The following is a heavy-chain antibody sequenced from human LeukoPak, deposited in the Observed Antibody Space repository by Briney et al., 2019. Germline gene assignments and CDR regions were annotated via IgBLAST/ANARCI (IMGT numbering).Heavy chain of an antibody. CDR2: IVSNGGNT. CDR3: ARGGYYAASDI. D-gene: IGHD3-3*01. CDR1: GLTFSSHA. Sequence: GGSLRLSCAASGLTFSSHAMHWVRQAPWKGLEYVSAIVSNGGNTYYADSVRGRFTISRDNSKDKVYLQMGSLRPEDTAVYYCARGGYYAASDIWGQGALVTVSS. J-gene: IGHJ4*02. V-gene: IGHV3-64*02.